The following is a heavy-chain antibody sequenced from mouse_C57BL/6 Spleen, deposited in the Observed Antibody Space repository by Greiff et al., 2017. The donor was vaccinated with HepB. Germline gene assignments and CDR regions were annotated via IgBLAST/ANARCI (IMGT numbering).Heavy chain of an antibody. CDR1: GYTFTSYW. Sequence: QVQLKQPGAELVKPGASVKLSCKASGYTFTSYWMHWVKQRPGRGLEWIGRIDPNSGGTKYNEKFKSKATLTVDKPSSTAYMQLSSLTSEDSAVYYCARERRGGYYVEDAMDYWGQGTSVTVSS. D-gene: IGHD2-3*01. CDR3: ARERRGGYYVEDAMDY. J-gene: IGHJ4*01. CDR2: IDPNSGGT. V-gene: IGHV1-72*01.